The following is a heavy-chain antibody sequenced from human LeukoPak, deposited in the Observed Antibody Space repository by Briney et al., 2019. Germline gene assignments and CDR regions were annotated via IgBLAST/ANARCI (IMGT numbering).Heavy chain of an antibody. CDR2: TYYSGFT. J-gene: IGHJ3*02. Sequence: PSETLSLTCTVSGGSISTDNYYWNWIRQPPGKGLEWIAFTYYSGFTSYNPSPKSRVTISVDTSKNQFSLKLTSVTAADTAVYFCARVRWQLGNAFDIWGQGTLVSVSS. D-gene: IGHD1-1*01. V-gene: IGHV4-30-4*01. CDR3: ARVRWQLGNAFDI. CDR1: GGSISTDNYY.